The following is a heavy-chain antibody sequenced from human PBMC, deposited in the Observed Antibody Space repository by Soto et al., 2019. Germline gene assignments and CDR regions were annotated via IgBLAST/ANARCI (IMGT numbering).Heavy chain of an antibody. J-gene: IGHJ4*02. CDR1: GGTFSSYA. V-gene: IGHV1-18*01. D-gene: IGHD5-12*01. CDR2: ISAYNGNT. CDR3: ARVTYSGYDPRYYFDY. Sequence: ASVKVSCKASGGTFSSYAISWVRQAPGQGLEWMGWISAYNGNTNYAQKLQGRVTMTTDTSTSTAYMELRSLRSDDTAVYYCARVTYSGYDPRYYFDYWGQGTLVTVSS.